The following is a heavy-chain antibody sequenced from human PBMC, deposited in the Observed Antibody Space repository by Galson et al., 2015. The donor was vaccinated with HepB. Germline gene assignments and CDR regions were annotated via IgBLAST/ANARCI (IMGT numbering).Heavy chain of an antibody. J-gene: IGHJ4*02. CDR2: IGGRGSYT. Sequence: SLRLSCAASGFTFSNFAMSWVRQAPGKGLEWVSGIGGRGSYTYYIDSVKGRFTISRDNFKSTLYLQMDSLRVEDTAIYYCAKGPKWLPTSFDHWGQGILVTVSS. CDR1: GFTFSNFA. CDR3: AKGPKWLPTSFDH. D-gene: IGHD6-19*01. V-gene: IGHV3-23*01.